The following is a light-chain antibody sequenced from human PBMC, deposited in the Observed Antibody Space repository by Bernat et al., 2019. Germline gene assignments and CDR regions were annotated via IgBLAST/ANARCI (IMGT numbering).Light chain of an antibody. CDR2: GAS. V-gene: IGKV3-20*01. CDR3: QQYGSSPYT. CDR1: QSVSRSY. J-gene: IGKJ2*01. Sequence: EIVLTRSPGTLSLSPGERATLSCRASQSVSRSYLAWCQQKPGQAPRPLIYGASSRATGIPDRFSGSGSGTAFTLTISRLEPEDFAVYYCQQYGSSPYTFGQGTKLEIK.